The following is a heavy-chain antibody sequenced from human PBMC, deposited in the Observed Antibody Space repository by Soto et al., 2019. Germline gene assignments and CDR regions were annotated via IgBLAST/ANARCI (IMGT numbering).Heavy chain of an antibody. Sequence: QITLKESGPTLVKPTQTLTLTCTFSGFSLSTSGVGLGWIRQPPGKALEWLALIFWDDDKRYSPSLKRRLPIIKYSSRNQVVLTMNSLDPVDTGTYYCAHRQYWTGIDDYWGQGILVTVSS. CDR2: IFWDDDK. CDR3: AHRQYWTGIDDY. CDR1: GFSLSTSGVG. V-gene: IGHV2-5*02. D-gene: IGHD2-8*02. J-gene: IGHJ4*02.